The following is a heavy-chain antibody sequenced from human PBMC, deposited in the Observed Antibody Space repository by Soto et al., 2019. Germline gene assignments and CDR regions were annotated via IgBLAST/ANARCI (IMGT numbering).Heavy chain of an antibody. CDR3: ARYFRYSSSWRPSHKDAFDI. V-gene: IGHV1-46*01. CDR2: INSYSGTA. Sequence: ASVKVSCKASGYTFTSYYMHWVRQAPGQGLEWMGRINSYSGTAKYAEKFRGRVTITADESTSTVYMELSSLRSEDTAVYYCARYFRYSSSWRPSHKDAFDIWGQGTMVTVSS. D-gene: IGHD6-13*01. J-gene: IGHJ3*02. CDR1: GYTFTSYY.